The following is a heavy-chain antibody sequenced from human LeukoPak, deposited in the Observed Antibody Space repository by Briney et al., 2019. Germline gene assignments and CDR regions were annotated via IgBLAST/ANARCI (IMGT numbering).Heavy chain of an antibody. D-gene: IGHD3-10*01. CDR1: GFTFSSFG. CDR2: IRYDGSNI. V-gene: IGHV3-30*02. CDR3: AKDISAYGSGTSADY. Sequence: GGSLRLSCAASGFTFSSFGMHWVRQAPGKGLHWVAFIRYDGSNIYYADSVKGRFTISRDNSKNALYLQMSSLRAEDTAVYYCAKDISAYGSGTSADYWGQGTLVTVSS. J-gene: IGHJ4*02.